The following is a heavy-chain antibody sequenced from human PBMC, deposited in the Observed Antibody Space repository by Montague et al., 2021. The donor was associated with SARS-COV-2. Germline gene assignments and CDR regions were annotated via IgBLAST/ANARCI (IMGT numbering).Heavy chain of an antibody. D-gene: IGHD3-9*01. CDR3: ARTGLGDYDILTGYNVNAFDI. J-gene: IGHJ3*02. Sequence: SETLSLTCTVSGGSISSYYWSWIRQPPGKGLEWIGYIYYSGSTNYNPSLKSRVTISVDTSKNQFSLKLSSVTAADTAVYYCARTGLGDYDILTGYNVNAFDIWGKGTMVTVSA. CDR2: IYYSGST. CDR1: GGSISSYY. V-gene: IGHV4-59*01.